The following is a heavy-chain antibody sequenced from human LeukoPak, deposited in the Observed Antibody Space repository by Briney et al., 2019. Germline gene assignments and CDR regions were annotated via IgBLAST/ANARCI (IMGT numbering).Heavy chain of an antibody. CDR2: FDPEDGET. D-gene: IGHD3-22*01. CDR1: GYTLTELS. J-gene: IGHJ4*02. Sequence: ASVKVSCKVSGYTLTELSMHWVRQAPGKGLEWMGGFDPEDGETIYAQKFQGRVTMTEDTSTDTAYMELSSLRSEDTAVYYCATAHLYHYDSSGYAFDYWGQGTLVTVSS. V-gene: IGHV1-24*01. CDR3: ATAHLYHYDSSGYAFDY.